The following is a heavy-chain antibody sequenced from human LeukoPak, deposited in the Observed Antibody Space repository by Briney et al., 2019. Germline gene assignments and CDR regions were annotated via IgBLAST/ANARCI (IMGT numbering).Heavy chain of an antibody. V-gene: IGHV3-30-3*01. D-gene: IGHD3-22*01. Sequence: GRSLRLSCAASGYTFSSYAMHWVRQAPGKGLEWVALISCDGINKYYSDSVKGRFTISRDNSKNTLYLQMNSLRAEDTAVYCCARGPSEVLKTYYYDSSGYLPSAPFDYWGQGTLVTVSS. CDR2: ISCDGINK. J-gene: IGHJ4*02. CDR3: ARGPSEVLKTYYYDSSGYLPSAPFDY. CDR1: GYTFSSYA.